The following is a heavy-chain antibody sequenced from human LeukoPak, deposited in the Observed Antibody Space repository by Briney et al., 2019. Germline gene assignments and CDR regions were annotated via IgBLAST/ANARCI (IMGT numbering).Heavy chain of an antibody. D-gene: IGHD3-10*01. CDR3: AREYYGSGSYSADY. CDR2: ISYDGSNK. CDR1: GFTFSSYA. V-gene: IGHV3-30*04. J-gene: IGHJ4*02. Sequence: GGSLRLSCAASGFTFSSYAMHWVRQAPGKGLERVAVISYDGSNKYYADSVKGRFTISRDNSKNTLYLQMNSLRAEDTAVYYCAREYYGSGSYSADYWGQGTLVTVSS.